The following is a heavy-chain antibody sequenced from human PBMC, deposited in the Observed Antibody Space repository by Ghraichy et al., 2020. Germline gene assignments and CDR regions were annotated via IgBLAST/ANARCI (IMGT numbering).Heavy chain of an antibody. J-gene: IGHJ6*02. CDR1: GFTFSDYY. CDR2: ISSSGSTI. D-gene: IGHD3-9*01. V-gene: IGHV3-11*01. Sequence: GESLNISCAASGFTFSDYYMSWIRQAPGKGLEWVSYISSSGSTIYYADSVKGRFTISRDNAKNSLYLQMNSLRAEDTAVYYCARVAQEYDTNYGMDVWDQGTTVTVSS. CDR3: ARVAQEYDTNYGMDV.